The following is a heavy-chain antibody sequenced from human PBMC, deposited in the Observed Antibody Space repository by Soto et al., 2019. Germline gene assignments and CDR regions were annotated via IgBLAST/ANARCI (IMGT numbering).Heavy chain of an antibody. Sequence: PGGSLRLSCAASGFTFSDYYMSWIRQAPGKGLEWVSYISSSSSYTNYADSVKGRFTISRDNAKNSLYLQMNSLRAEDTAVYYCARARDKGGSLHQKYGMDVWGQGTTVTVSS. J-gene: IGHJ6*02. V-gene: IGHV3-11*06. CDR1: GFTFSDYY. CDR2: ISSSSSYT. D-gene: IGHD2-15*01. CDR3: ARARDKGGSLHQKYGMDV.